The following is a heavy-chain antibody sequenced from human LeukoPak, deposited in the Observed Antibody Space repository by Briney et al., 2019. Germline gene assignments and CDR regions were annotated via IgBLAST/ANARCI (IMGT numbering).Heavy chain of an antibody. CDR1: GYTFTGYY. J-gene: IGHJ5*02. D-gene: IGHD3-3*01. V-gene: IGHV1-2*02. CDR2: INPNSGGT. Sequence: GASVKVSCKASGYTFTGYYMHWVRQAPGQGLEWMGGINPNSGGTNYAQKFQGRVTMTRDTSISTAYMELSRLRSDDTAVYYCARVDYDFWSGYSNWFDPWGQGTLVTVSS. CDR3: ARVDYDFWSGYSNWFDP.